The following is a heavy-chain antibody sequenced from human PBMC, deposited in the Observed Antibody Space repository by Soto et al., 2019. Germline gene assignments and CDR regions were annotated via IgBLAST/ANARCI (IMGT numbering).Heavy chain of an antibody. Sequence: SGPTLVNPTQTLTLTCTFSGFSLSTSGMCVSWIRQPPGKALEWLALIDWDDDKYYSTSLKTRLTISKDTSKNQVVLTMTNMDPVDTATYYCARAPGTYSGSYYDYYYYGMDVWGQGTTVTVS. CDR1: GFSLSTSGMC. CDR3: ARAPGTYSGSYYDYYYYGMDV. J-gene: IGHJ6*02. V-gene: IGHV2-70*01. D-gene: IGHD1-26*01. CDR2: IDWDDDK.